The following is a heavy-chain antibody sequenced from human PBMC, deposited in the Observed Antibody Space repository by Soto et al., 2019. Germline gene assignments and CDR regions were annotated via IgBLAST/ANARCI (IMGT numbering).Heavy chain of an antibody. D-gene: IGHD6-13*01. J-gene: IGHJ4*02. Sequence: QVQLQESGPGLVKPSGTLSLTCAVSGGSISSSNWWSWVRQPPGKGLEWIGEIYHSGSTNYNPSLKTRATISVDKSHNQCSLKLSSVTAADTAVYYCARGYSSSWPYYFDYGGQGTLVTVSS. CDR1: GGSISSSNW. CDR2: IYHSGST. V-gene: IGHV4-4*02. CDR3: ARGYSSSWPYYFDY.